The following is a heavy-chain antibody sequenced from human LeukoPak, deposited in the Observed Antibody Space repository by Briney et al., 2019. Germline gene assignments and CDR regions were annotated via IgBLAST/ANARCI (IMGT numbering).Heavy chain of an antibody. D-gene: IGHD3-22*01. Sequence: GASVKVSCKASGGTFSSYAISWVRQAPGQGLAWMGRIIPILGIANYAQKFQGGVTITADKSTSTAYMELSSLRSEDTAVYYCASGLGIVVVNPLDYWGQGTLVTVSS. CDR1: GGTFSSYA. J-gene: IGHJ4*02. V-gene: IGHV1-69*04. CDR2: IIPILGIA. CDR3: ASGLGIVVVNPLDY.